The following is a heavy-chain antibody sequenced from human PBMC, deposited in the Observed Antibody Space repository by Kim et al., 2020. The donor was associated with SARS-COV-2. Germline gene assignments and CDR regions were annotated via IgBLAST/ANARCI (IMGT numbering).Heavy chain of an antibody. V-gene: IGHV3-74*01. Sequence: GGSLRLSCAASGFTFSSYRMYWVRQAPGKGLVWVSPINSDGSSTSYADSVKGRFTISRDNAKNTLYLQMNSLRAEDTAVYYCASSWQWLVLTYYYCCLDVGGKGTTHTV. CDR3: ASSWQWLVLTYYYCCLDV. J-gene: IGHJ6*04. CDR1: GFTFSSYR. CDR2: INSDGSST. D-gene: IGHD6-19*01.